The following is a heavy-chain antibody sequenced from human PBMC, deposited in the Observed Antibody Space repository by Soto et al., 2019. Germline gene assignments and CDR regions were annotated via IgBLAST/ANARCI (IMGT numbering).Heavy chain of an antibody. V-gene: IGHV1-8*01. D-gene: IGHD5-12*01. CDR1: GYTFTNND. CDR2: MNPKSGNT. J-gene: IGHJ4*02. Sequence: QVQLVQSGAEVKRPGASVKVSCKASGYTFTNNDINWVRQATGQRPGWMGWMNPKSGNTGYAQRFQGRVSMTRDNSITTAYMELRGLRSDDTAVYYCARAPVDRYSADYFDNWGQGTLVTVSS. CDR3: ARAPVDRYSADYFDN.